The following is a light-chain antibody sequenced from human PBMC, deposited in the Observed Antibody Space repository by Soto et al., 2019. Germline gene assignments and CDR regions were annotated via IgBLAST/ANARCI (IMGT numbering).Light chain of an antibody. Sequence: QAVVTQSPSASASLGDSIKLTCTLSSGHSDYAIAWYQQQPEKGPRYLMKVNSDGSHIKGDGIPDRFSASSSGAERYLTISSLQSEDEADYYCQTWGTGIRVFGGGTKLTVL. CDR1: SGHSDYA. V-gene: IGLV4-69*01. CDR3: QTWGTGIRV. CDR2: VNSDGSH. J-gene: IGLJ3*02.